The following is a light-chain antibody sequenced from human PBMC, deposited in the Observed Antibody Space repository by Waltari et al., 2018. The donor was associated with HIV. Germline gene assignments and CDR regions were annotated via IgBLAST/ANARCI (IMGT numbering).Light chain of an antibody. CDR1: SSNIGSNY. CDR2: RNN. CDR3: AAWDDSLSGYV. J-gene: IGLJ1*01. V-gene: IGLV1-47*01. Sequence: QSVLTQPPSASGTPGQRVTISCSGSSSNIGSNYVSWYQPLPGTAPKLLIYRNNQRPSGVPDRFSGSKSGTSASLAISGLRSEDEAEYYCAAWDDSLSGYVFGTGTKVTVL.